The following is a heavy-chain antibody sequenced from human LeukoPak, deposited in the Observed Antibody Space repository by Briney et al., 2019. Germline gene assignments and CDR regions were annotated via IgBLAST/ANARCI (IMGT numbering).Heavy chain of an antibody. D-gene: IGHD4-17*01. CDR1: GFTFSSYA. Sequence: GGSLRLSCAASGFTFSSYAMHWVRQAPGKGLEGVAVISYDGSNKYYADSVKGRFTIPSDNSKNTLYLQMNSRRGEDTAVYYCARDLVGDGALALDYWGQGTLVTVSS. V-gene: IGHV3-30*14. CDR3: ARDLVGDGALALDY. CDR2: ISYDGSNK. J-gene: IGHJ4*02.